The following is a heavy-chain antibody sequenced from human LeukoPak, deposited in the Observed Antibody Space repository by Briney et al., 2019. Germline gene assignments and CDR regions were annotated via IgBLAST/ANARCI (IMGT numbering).Heavy chain of an antibody. CDR2: ISGSGGST. D-gene: IGHD1-20*01. CDR3: ARDIGPPYSWNDGGIDY. CDR1: GFTFSSYA. Sequence: GSLRLSCAASGFTFSSYAMSWVRQAPGKGLEGVSAISGSGGSTYYADFVKGRFTISRDNSKNTLYLQMNSLRAEDTAVYYCARDIGPPYSWNDGGIDYWGQGTLVTVSS. J-gene: IGHJ4*02. V-gene: IGHV3-23*01.